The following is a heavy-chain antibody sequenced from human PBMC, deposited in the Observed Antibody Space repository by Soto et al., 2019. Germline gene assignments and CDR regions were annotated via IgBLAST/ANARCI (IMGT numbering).Heavy chain of an antibody. Sequence: QVQLVQSGAEVKKPGASVKVSCKASGYTFTSYDINWVRQATGQGLEWMGWMNPNSGNTGYAQKFQRRVTMSMNTSIRTAYMELSSLGSEDTAVYYCARWLVVASTPYYYCGMDVWGQGTTVTVSS. CDR3: ARWLVVASTPYYYCGMDV. J-gene: IGHJ6*02. CDR1: GYTFTSYD. V-gene: IGHV1-8*01. CDR2: MNPNSGNT. D-gene: IGHD2-15*01.